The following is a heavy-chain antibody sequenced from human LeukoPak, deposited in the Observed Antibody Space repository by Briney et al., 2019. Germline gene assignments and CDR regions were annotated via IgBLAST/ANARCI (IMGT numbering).Heavy chain of an antibody. J-gene: IGHJ4*02. D-gene: IGHD2-21*02. CDR1: GGSISSYY. V-gene: IGHV4-59*01. Sequence: SETLSLTCTVSGGSISSYYWSWFRQPPGKGLEWIGYIYYSGSTNYNPSLKSRVTISVDTSKNQFSLKLSSVTAADTAVYYCARAYYCGGDCYHFDYWGQGTLVTVSS. CDR2: IYYSGST. CDR3: ARAYYCGGDCYHFDY.